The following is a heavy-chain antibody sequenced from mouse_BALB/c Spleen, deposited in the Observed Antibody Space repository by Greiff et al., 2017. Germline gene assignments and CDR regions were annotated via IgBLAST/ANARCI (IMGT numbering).Heavy chain of an antibody. D-gene: IGHD2-4*01. J-gene: IGHJ2*01. Sequence: EVQLQESGAELVKPGASVKLSCTASGFNIKDTYMHWVKQRPEQGLEWIGRIDPANGNTKYDPKFQGKATITADTSSNTAYLQLSSLTSEDTAVYYCARSTMITTRFDYWGQGTTLTVSS. CDR3: ARSTMITTRFDY. CDR1: GFNIKDTY. V-gene: IGHV14-3*02. CDR2: IDPANGNT.